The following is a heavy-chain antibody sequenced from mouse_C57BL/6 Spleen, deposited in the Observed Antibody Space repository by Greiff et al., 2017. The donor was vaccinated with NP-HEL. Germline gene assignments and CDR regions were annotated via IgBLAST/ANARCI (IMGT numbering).Heavy chain of an antibody. CDR2: ISSGSSTI. D-gene: IGHD1-1*01. J-gene: IGHJ2*01. V-gene: IGHV5-17*01. Sequence: DVMLVYSLGGLVKPGGSLKLSCAASGFTFSDYGMHWVRQAPEKGLEWVAYISSGSSTIYYADTVKGRFTISRDNAKNTLFLQMTSLRSEDTAMYYCARGPYSGGYFDYWGPGTTLTVSS. CDR1: GFTFSDYG. CDR3: ARGPYSGGYFDY.